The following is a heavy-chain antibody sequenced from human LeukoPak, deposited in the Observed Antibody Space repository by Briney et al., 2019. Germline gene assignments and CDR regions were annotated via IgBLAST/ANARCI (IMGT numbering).Heavy chain of an antibody. D-gene: IGHD3-10*01. CDR3: ASSPYYYGSGSYYNYYYYYGMDV. Sequence: SETLSLTCTVSGGSISSSSYYWGWIRQPPGKGLEWIGSIYYSGSTYYNPSLKSRVTISVDTSKNQFSLKLSSVTAADTAVYYCASSPYYYGSGSYYNYYYYYGMDVWGQGTTVTVSS. J-gene: IGHJ6*02. CDR2: IYYSGST. V-gene: IGHV4-39*07. CDR1: GGSISSSSYY.